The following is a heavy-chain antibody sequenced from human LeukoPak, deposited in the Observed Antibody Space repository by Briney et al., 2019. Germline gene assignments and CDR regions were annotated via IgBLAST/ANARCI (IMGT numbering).Heavy chain of an antibody. V-gene: IGHV3-23*01. CDR1: GLTFSSYA. CDR3: AKDRVIRGIMGAGDY. Sequence: PGGSLSLSFAASGLTFSSYAMSWVRQAPGKGLEGVGSISVSGGNTYNADSVKGRFTISRDNSKNTMYLQMNSLRAEDTAVYHCAKDRVIRGIMGAGDYWGQGTLVTVSS. D-gene: IGHD3-10*01. CDR2: ISVSGGNT. J-gene: IGHJ4*02.